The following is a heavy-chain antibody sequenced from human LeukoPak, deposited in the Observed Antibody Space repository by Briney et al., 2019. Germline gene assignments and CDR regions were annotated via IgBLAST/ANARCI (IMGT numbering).Heavy chain of an antibody. CDR1: GFTFSTYS. V-gene: IGHV3-48*01. CDR3: ARRSSPDYYNSGTNYLFDY. D-gene: IGHD3-10*01. J-gene: IGHJ4*02. Sequence: GGSLRLSCAVSGFTFSTYSMSWVRQCPGEGLEWVSYISSSSRTIYYADSVKGRFTISRDNAKNSVSLQMNSLRAEDTAVYYCARRSSPDYYNSGTNYLFDYWGQGTLVTVSS. CDR2: ISSSSRTI.